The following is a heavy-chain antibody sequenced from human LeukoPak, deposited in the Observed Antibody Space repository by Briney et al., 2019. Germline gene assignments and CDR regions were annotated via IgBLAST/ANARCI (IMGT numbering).Heavy chain of an antibody. Sequence: GASVKVSCKASGYTFTSYGISWVRQAPGQGLEWMGWISAYNGNTNYAQKLQGRVTMITDTPTTTAYMELRSLRSDDTAVYFCARVELYYDSSGYSRAANDYWGQGTLVTVSS. CDR1: GYTFTSYG. CDR2: ISAYNGNT. J-gene: IGHJ4*02. D-gene: IGHD3-22*01. CDR3: ARVELYYDSSGYSRAANDY. V-gene: IGHV1-18*01.